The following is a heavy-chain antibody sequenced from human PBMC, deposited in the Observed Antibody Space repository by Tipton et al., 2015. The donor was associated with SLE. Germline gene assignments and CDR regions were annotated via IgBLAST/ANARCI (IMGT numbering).Heavy chain of an antibody. D-gene: IGHD6-19*01. CDR1: GGSLSGYY. J-gene: IGHJ4*02. CDR3: ARGLREQWLVPPTLGY. CDR2: INHSGST. Sequence: TLSLTCAVYGGSLSGYYWSWIRQPPGKGLEWIGEINHSGSTNYNPSLKSRVTISVDTSKNQFSLKLSSVTAADTAVYYCARGLREQWLVPPTLGYWGQGTLVTVSS. V-gene: IGHV4-34*01.